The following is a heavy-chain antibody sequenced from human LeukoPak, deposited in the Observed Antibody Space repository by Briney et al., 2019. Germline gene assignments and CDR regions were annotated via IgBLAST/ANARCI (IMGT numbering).Heavy chain of an antibody. V-gene: IGHV3-23*01. D-gene: IGHD2-2*01. Sequence: PGGSLRLSCAASGFTFSSYAMSWVRQAPGKGLEWVSAISGSGGSTYYADSVKGRFTTSRDNSKNTLYLQMNSLRAEDTAVYYCAKPTRGYCSSTSCPMGGDYFDYWGQGTLVTVSS. CDR1: GFTFSSYA. CDR2: ISGSGGST. J-gene: IGHJ4*02. CDR3: AKPTRGYCSSTSCPMGGDYFDY.